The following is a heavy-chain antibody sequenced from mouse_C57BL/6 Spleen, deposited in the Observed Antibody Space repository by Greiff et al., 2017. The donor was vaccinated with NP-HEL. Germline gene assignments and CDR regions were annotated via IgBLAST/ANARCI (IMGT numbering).Heavy chain of an antibody. Sequence: DVKLQESGPGLVKPSQSLSLTCTVTGYSITSGYGWNWIRQFPGNKLEWMGYISYSGSTNYNPSLKSRISITRDTSKNQFFLKLNSVTTEDTATYDCARTARIKYWGQGTTLTVSS. V-gene: IGHV3-2*02. J-gene: IGHJ2*01. D-gene: IGHD1-2*01. CDR2: ISYSGST. CDR1: GYSITSGYG. CDR3: ARTARIKY.